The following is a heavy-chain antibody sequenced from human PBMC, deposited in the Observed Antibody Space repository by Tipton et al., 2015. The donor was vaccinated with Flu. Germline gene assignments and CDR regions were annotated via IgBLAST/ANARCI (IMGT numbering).Heavy chain of an antibody. Sequence: QLVQSGAEVKKPGASVRVSCKASGYTFSGYYMHWVRQAPGQGLEWMGRINPHSGWTNSAQTFQDRLTMSRYTSTSSVYMELSGLRSDDTAVYYCTMVPNSGGCREATGDFDLCGQGNLVTVSS. D-gene: IGHD1-26*01. CDR3: TMVPNSGGCREATGDFDL. J-gene: IGHJ4*02. V-gene: IGHV1-2*06. CDR2: INPHSGWT. CDR1: GYTFSGYY.